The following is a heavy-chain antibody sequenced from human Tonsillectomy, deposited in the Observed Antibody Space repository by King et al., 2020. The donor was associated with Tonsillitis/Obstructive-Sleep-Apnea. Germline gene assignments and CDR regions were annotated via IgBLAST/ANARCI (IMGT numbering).Heavy chain of an antibody. CDR1: GGSFSGYY. J-gene: IGHJ4*02. Sequence: VQLQQWGAGLLKPSETLSLTCAVYGGSFSGYYWSWIRQPPGKGLEWIGEINHSGSTNYNPPLKSRVTISVDTSNNQFSLRLSSVTAADTAVYYCARGNPAFGVVSSYFDYWGQGTLVTVSS. CDR3: ARGNPAFGVVSSYFDY. V-gene: IGHV4-34*01. D-gene: IGHD3-3*01. CDR2: INHSGST.